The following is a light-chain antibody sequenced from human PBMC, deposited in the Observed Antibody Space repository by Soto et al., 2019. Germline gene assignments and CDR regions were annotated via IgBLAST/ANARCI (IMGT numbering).Light chain of an antibody. J-gene: IGKJ1*01. V-gene: IGKV1-5*03. CDR2: KAS. Sequence: DIQMTQSPSTLSASVGDRVTITCRASQSISSWLAWYQQKPGKAPKLLIYKASSLESGVPSRVSGSGSGTSYTLTNSSLQPDDFATYYCQQYNSYWTFGQGTKVEIK. CDR1: QSISSW. CDR3: QQYNSYWT.